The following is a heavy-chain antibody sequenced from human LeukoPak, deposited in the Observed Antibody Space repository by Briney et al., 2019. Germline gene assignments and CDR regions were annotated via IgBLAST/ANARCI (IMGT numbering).Heavy chain of an antibody. CDR3: ARDLGGGSWRDAFDI. J-gene: IGHJ3*02. CDR1: GYTFTSYY. D-gene: IGHD2-15*01. V-gene: IGHV1-46*01. CDR2: INPSGGST. Sequence: GASVKVSCKASGYTFTSYYMHWVRQAPGQGLEWMGIINPSGGSTSYAQKFQGRVTMTRDMSTSTVYMELSSLRSEDTAVYYCARDLGGGSWRDAFDIWGQGTMVTVSS.